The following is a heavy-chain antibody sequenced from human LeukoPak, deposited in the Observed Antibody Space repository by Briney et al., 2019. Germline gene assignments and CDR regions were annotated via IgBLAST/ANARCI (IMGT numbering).Heavy chain of an antibody. D-gene: IGHD3-22*01. Sequence: SETLSLTCAVYGGSFSGYYWSWIRQPPGKGLEWIGEINHSGSTNYNPSLKSRVTISVDTSKNQFSLKLSSVTAADTAVYYCAARRYYDSSGYLDAFDIWGQGTMVTVSS. CDR2: INHSGST. V-gene: IGHV4-34*01. J-gene: IGHJ3*02. CDR3: AARRYYDSSGYLDAFDI. CDR1: GGSFSGYY.